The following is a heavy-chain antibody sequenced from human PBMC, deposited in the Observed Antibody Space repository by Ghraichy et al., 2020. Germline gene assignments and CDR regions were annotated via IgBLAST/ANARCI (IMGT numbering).Heavy chain of an antibody. V-gene: IGHV4-31*03. CDR3: AALAIGYSLDY. J-gene: IGHJ4*02. CDR2: THYSGST. CDR1: GDSINKTFYF. Sequence: SQTLSLTCTVSGDSINKTFYFWTWIRQPPGKGLEWIGYTHYSGSTNYNSSLQSRVSISVDTSKNQFSLRLTSVTAADTAVYYCAALAIGYSLDYWGQGTLVPVSS. D-gene: IGHD5-24*01.